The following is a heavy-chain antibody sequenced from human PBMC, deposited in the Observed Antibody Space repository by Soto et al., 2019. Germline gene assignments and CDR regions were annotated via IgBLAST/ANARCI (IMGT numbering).Heavy chain of an antibody. V-gene: IGHV6-1*01. Sequence: SQTLSLTCAISGDSVSSNSAAWNWIRQSPSRGLEWLGRTYYRSKWYNDYAVSVKSRITINPDTSKNQFSLQLNSVTPEDTAVYYCSRAGSSEVSIAVACGMDVWGQGTTVTAYS. J-gene: IGHJ6*02. D-gene: IGHD6-19*01. CDR3: SRAGSSEVSIAVACGMDV. CDR1: GDSVSSNSAA. CDR2: TYYRSKWYN.